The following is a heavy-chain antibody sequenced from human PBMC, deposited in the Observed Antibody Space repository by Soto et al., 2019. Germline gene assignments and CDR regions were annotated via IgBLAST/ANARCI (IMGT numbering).Heavy chain of an antibody. CDR1: GGSISGYY. CDR2: IYYSGST. J-gene: IGHJ6*02. Sequence: SETLSLTCTVSGGSISGYYWSWIRQPPGKGLEWIGYIYYSGSTKYNPSLKGRITISIDTSKNQFSLKLSSVTAADTAVYYCAALWTGFYGMDVWGQGTTVTVSS. CDR3: AALWTGFYGMDV. D-gene: IGHD3-3*01. V-gene: IGHV4-59*01.